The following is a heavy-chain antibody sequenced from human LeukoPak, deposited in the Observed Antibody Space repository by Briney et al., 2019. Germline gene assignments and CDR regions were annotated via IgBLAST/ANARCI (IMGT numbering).Heavy chain of an antibody. V-gene: IGHV1-2*02. D-gene: IGHD3-22*01. CDR1: GYTFTGYY. CDR3: ARGLSGFYPYFDY. Sequence: ASVKVSCKASGYTFTGYYMHWVRQAPGQGLEWIGWINPNSGGTNYAQKFQGRVTMTRDTSISTAYMELSRLRSDDTAVYYCARGLSGFYPYFDYWGQGTLVTVSS. J-gene: IGHJ4*02. CDR2: INPNSGGT.